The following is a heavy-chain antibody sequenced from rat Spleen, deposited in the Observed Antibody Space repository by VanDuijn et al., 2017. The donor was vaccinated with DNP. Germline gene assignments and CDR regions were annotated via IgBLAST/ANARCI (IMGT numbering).Heavy chain of an antibody. CDR3: TRYYDSFDY. Sequence: EVQLVESGGGLVLPGWSLRLSCAASGFTFSDYYMAWVRQAPKKGLEWVATISYDGTRTYYRASVKGRFTISRDYAKPTLYLQMDSLRSEDTATYYCTRYYDSFDYWGQGVMVTVSS. J-gene: IGHJ2*01. V-gene: IGHV5-7*01. D-gene: IGHD1-1*01. CDR1: GFTFSDYY. CDR2: ISYDGTRT.